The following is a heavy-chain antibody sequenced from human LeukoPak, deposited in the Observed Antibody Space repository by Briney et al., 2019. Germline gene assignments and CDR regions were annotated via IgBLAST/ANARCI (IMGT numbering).Heavy chain of an antibody. J-gene: IGHJ4*02. Sequence: AASVKVYCKASGYTFTSYDINWVRQATGQGLEWMGWMNPSSGNTGYAQKFQGRVTMTRNTSISTAYMELSSLRSEDTAVYYCARAARGSTSVWGQGTLVTVSS. V-gene: IGHV1-8*01. D-gene: IGHD2-2*01. CDR2: MNPSSGNT. CDR1: GYTFTSYD. CDR3: ARAARGSTSV.